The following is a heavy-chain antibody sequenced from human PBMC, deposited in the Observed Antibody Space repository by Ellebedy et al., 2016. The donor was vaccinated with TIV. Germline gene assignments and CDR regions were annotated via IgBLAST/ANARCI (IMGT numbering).Heavy chain of an antibody. J-gene: IGHJ4*02. V-gene: IGHV3-21*01. Sequence: PGGSLRLSCAASGFTFSFYSLHWIRQAPGKGLEWVSSISPSSNYIDYADFVKGRFTISRDDAEESLFLRMDSLRVEDTAIYYCARVQFDSNGNYFAYWGQGSPVTVSS. D-gene: IGHD4-11*01. CDR3: ARVQFDSNGNYFAY. CDR2: ISPSSNYI. CDR1: GFTFSFYS.